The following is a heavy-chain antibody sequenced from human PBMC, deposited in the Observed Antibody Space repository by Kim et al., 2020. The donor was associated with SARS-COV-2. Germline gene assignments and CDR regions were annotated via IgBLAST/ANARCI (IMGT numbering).Heavy chain of an antibody. D-gene: IGHD3-10*01. CDR3: AKGARITMVRGVIVGVY. V-gene: IGHV3-23*01. Sequence: GKGRFTNSRDNSKNTLYLQMNSLRAEDTAVYYCAKGARITMVRGVIVGVYWGQGTLVTVSS. J-gene: IGHJ4*02.